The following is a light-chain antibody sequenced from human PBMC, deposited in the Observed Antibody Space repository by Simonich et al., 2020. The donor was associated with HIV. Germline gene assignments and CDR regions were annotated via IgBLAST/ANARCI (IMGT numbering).Light chain of an antibody. CDR1: QSLLSSNGLKY. V-gene: IGKV2-28*01. CDR3: MQARQTPFT. CDR2: LGS. J-gene: IGKJ3*01. Sequence: DIVMTQSPLSLPVTPGEPASISCRFSQSLLSSNGLKYLDWYLQKPGQYPQLLNYLGSNRASGVPDRFSGSGSGTDFTLKISRVEAEDVGVYYCMQARQTPFTFGPGTKVDIK.